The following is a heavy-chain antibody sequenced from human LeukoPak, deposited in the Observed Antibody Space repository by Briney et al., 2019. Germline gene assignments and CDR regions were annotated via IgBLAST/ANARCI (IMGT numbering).Heavy chain of an antibody. CDR3: AKVSWANYFDY. CDR2: IIGSGGNT. CDR1: GFSFSSYA. J-gene: IGHJ4*02. Sequence: GGSLRLSCAASGFSFSSYAMSWVRQAPGKGLEWVSAIIGSGGNTYYADSVRGWFTISRDNSKNTLYLQMNSLRAEDTAIYYCAKVSWANYFDYWGQGTLVTVSS. D-gene: IGHD6-13*01. V-gene: IGHV3-23*01.